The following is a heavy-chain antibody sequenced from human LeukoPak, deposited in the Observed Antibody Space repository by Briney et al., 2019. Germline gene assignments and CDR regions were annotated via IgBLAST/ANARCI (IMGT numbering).Heavy chain of an antibody. Sequence: GGSLRLSCAASGFSFSSYSMHWVRQAPGKGLEWLSYISSSSGFIYYADSVKGRFTISRDNAKNSLYLQMNSLRAEDTAVYYCARGERGYCSGGYCRIDCWGQGTLVTVPS. CDR1: GFSFSSYS. CDR2: ISSSSGFI. J-gene: IGHJ4*02. V-gene: IGHV3-48*01. D-gene: IGHD2-15*01. CDR3: ARGERGYCSGGYCRIDC.